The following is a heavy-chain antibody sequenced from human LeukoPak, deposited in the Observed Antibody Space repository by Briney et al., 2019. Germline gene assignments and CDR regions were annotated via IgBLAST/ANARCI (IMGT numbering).Heavy chain of an antibody. CDR2: INPNSGGT. D-gene: IGHD5-18*01. Sequence: GASVKVSCKASGYTFTGYYMHWVRQAPAQGLEWMGWINPNSGGTNYAQKLQGRVTMTRDTSISTAYMDLSRLRSDDTAVYYCARGGGYSYGLPSGYWGQGTLVTVSS. J-gene: IGHJ4*02. CDR1: GYTFTGYY. V-gene: IGHV1-2*02. CDR3: ARGGGYSYGLPSGY.